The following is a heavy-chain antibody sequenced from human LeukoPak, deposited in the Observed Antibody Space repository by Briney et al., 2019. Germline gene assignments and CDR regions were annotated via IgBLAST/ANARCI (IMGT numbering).Heavy chain of an antibody. CDR2: INHSGST. V-gene: IGHV4-34*01. CDR3: ARGRGLTGGYSYGLYYYYGMDV. D-gene: IGHD5-18*01. CDR1: GGSFSGYY. Sequence: SETLSLTCAVYGGSFSGYYWSWIRQPPGKGLEWIGEINHSGSTNYNPSLKSRVTISVDTSKNQFSLKLSSVTAADTAVYYCARGRGLTGGYSYGLYYYYGMDVWGQGTTVTVSS. J-gene: IGHJ6*02.